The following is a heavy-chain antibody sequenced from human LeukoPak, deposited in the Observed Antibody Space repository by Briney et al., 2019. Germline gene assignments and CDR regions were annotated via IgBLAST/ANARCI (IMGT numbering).Heavy chain of an antibody. V-gene: IGHV3-21*01. Sequence: GGSLRLSCAASGFTFSSYSMNWVRQAPGKGLEWVSSISSSSSYIYYADSVKGRFTISRDNAKNSLYLQMNSLRAEDTAVYYCARTPHSSSSEVRRFFYYYMDVWGKGTTVTVSS. J-gene: IGHJ6*03. D-gene: IGHD6-6*01. CDR2: ISSSSSYI. CDR1: GFTFSSYS. CDR3: ARTPHSSSSEVRRFFYYYMDV.